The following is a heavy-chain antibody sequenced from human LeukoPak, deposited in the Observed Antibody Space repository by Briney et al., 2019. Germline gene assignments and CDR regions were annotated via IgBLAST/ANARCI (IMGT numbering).Heavy chain of an antibody. V-gene: IGHV4-59*01. D-gene: IGHD6-13*01. CDR1: GGSISNYC. Sequence: SETLSLTCTVSGGSISNYCWNWVRQPPGKGLEWIGDIYDSGSTNYNPSLKSRVTISVDASKNQLYPELSFVTAADTAVYYCARGPSAGRLGSYFDNWGQGTLVTVSS. CDR2: IYDSGST. J-gene: IGHJ4*02. CDR3: ARGPSAGRLGSYFDN.